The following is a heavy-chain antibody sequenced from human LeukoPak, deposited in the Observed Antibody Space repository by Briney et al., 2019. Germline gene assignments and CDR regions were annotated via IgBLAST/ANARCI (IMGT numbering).Heavy chain of an antibody. CDR3: ARLRRDSSSWTYYFDY. Sequence: SETLSLTPTVPGGSISSYYWSWIRQPPGKGLEWIGYIYYSGSTNYNPSLKSRVTISVDTSKNQFSLKLSSVTAADTAVYYCARLRRDSSSWTYYFDYWGQGTLVTVSS. V-gene: IGHV4-59*08. CDR2: IYYSGST. D-gene: IGHD6-13*01. J-gene: IGHJ4*02. CDR1: GGSISSYY.